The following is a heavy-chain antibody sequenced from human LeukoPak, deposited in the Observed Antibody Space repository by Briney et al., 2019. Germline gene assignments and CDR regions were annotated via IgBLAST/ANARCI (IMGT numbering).Heavy chain of an antibody. CDR2: IYYTGST. CDR1: GGSISSSSYY. CDR3: VPYLSDAGHFDY. V-gene: IGHV4-39*07. Sequence: SETLSLTCTVSGGSISSSSYYWGWIRQPPGKGLEWIGNIYYTGSTYYNPSLKSRVTISVDTSKNQFSLKVTSVTAADTAVYCCVPYLSDAGHFDYWGQGTLVTVSS. D-gene: IGHD6-13*01. J-gene: IGHJ4*02.